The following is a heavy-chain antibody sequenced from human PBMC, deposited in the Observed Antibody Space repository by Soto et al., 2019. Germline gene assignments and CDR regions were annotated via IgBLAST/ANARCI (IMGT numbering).Heavy chain of an antibody. CDR2: ISSSSSYI. V-gene: IGHV3-21*01. CDR3: AAFVVVPTDAFDI. Sequence: GGSLRLSCAASGFTFSSYSMNWVRQAPGKGLEWVSSISSSSSYIYYADSVKGRFTTSRDNAKNSLYLQMNSLRAEDTAVYYCAAFVVVPTDAFDIWGRGTMVTVSS. CDR1: GFTFSSYS. J-gene: IGHJ3*02. D-gene: IGHD2-2*01.